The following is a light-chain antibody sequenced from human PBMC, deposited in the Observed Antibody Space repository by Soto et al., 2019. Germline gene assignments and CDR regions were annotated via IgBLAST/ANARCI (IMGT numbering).Light chain of an antibody. CDR1: SSNIGSNY. CDR3: AAWDDSLSGPHVV. V-gene: IGLV1-47*01. Sequence: QSVLTQPPSASGTPGQRVTISCSGSSSNIGSNYEYWYQQLPGTAPKLLIYRNNQRPSGVPDRFSGSKSGTSASLAISGLRSEDEADYYCAAWDDSLSGPHVVFGGGTQLTVL. CDR2: RNN. J-gene: IGLJ2*01.